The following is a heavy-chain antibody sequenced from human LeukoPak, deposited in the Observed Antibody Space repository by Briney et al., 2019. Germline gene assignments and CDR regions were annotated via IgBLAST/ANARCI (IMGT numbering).Heavy chain of an antibody. Sequence: SETLSLTCTVSGGSISSYYWSWIRQPPGKGLEWIGYIYYSGSTNYNPSLKSRVTISVDTSKNQSSLKLSSVTAADTAVYYCSRGIYDYGIYFDYWGQGTLVTVSS. D-gene: IGHD4-17*01. CDR2: IYYSGST. V-gene: IGHV4-59*01. CDR1: GGSISSYY. CDR3: SRGIYDYGIYFDY. J-gene: IGHJ4*02.